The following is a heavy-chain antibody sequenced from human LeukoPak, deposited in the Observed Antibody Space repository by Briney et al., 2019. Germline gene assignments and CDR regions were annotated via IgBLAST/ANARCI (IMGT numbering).Heavy chain of an antibody. CDR2: ISSDEENK. V-gene: IGHV3-30*18. CDR1: GLTFSVYG. Sequence: PGGSVRLSCGAWGLTFSVYGMLGACQARGRGREWVAVISSDEENKYSADSVRGPFTISRDNSKNTLYLQMNSLRAEDTAVYYCAKGYCYFDYWGEGTPVTVSS. D-gene: IGHD3-10*01. CDR3: AKGYCYFDY. J-gene: IGHJ4*02.